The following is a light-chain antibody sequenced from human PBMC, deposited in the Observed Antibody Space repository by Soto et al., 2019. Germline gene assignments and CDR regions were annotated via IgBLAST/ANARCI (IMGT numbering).Light chain of an antibody. J-gene: IGKJ1*01. CDR1: QSVSSN. CDR2: SAS. Sequence: EIVMTQSPATLSVSPGQSATLSCRASQSVSSNLAWYQQIPGQAPRLLVYSASTRATGVPGRFSGSGSGTEFSLTISSLQSEDFAIYYCQQYNNWPLTFGQGTKVDIK. V-gene: IGKV3-15*01. CDR3: QQYNNWPLT.